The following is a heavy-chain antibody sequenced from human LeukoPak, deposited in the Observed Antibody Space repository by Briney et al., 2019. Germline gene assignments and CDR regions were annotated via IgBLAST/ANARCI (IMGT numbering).Heavy chain of an antibody. J-gene: IGHJ4*02. Sequence: PSETLSLTCTVSGGSIISNKYYWGWIRQPPGKGLEWIGNIYYGGTTYYNPSLKSRVTISVDTSKNQFSLKLTSVTAADTAVYYCARAGGVHNTPMDLDYWGQGILVTVSS. CDR3: ARAGGVHNTPMDLDY. CDR1: GGSIISNKYY. V-gene: IGHV4-39*01. D-gene: IGHD5-18*01. CDR2: IYYGGTT.